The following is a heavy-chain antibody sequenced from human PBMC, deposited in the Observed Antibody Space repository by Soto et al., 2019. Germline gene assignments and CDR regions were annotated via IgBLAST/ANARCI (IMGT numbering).Heavy chain of an antibody. J-gene: IGHJ4*02. CDR1: GFTFISYG. D-gene: IGHD3-22*01. V-gene: IGHV3-64*01. CDR3: ARVKRIDSSGYYLDH. Sequence: GGSLRVSCAPAGFTFISYGRHWVRQAPGKGLEYVSAISRDGGNTYYEKSVKGRFTISRDNSKNTLYLQMGSLRAEDMAVYYCARVKRIDSSGYYLDHWGQGTPVTSPQ. CDR2: ISRDGGNT.